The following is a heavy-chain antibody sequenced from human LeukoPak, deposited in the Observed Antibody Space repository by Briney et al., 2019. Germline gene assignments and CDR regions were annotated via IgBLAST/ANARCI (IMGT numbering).Heavy chain of an antibody. V-gene: IGHV4-39*01. Sequence: SETLSLTCTVSGGSISSSSYYWGWIRQPPGKGLEWIGSIYYSGSTYYNPSLKSRVTISADTSKNQFSLKLSSVTAADTAVYYCARHLGYCSSTSCPGTDYWGQGTLVTVSS. D-gene: IGHD2-2*01. CDR1: GGSISSSSYY. J-gene: IGHJ4*02. CDR2: IYYSGST. CDR3: ARHLGYCSSTSCPGTDY.